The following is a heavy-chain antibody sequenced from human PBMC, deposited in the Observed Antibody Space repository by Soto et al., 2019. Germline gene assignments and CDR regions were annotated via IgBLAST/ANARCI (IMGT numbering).Heavy chain of an antibody. CDR3: ARDLVGATTGYYYYGMDV. CDR2: ISSSGSTI. V-gene: IGHV3-11*01. CDR1: GFTFSDYY. D-gene: IGHD1-26*01. J-gene: IGHJ6*02. Sequence: GESLKISCAASGFTFSDYYMSWIRQAPGKGLEWVSYISSSGSTIYYADSVKGRFTISRDNAKNSLYLQMNSLRAEDTAVYYCARDLVGATTGYYYYGMDVWGQGTTVTVSS.